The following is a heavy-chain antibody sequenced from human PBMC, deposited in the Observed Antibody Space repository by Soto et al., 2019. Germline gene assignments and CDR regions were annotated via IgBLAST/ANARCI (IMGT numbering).Heavy chain of an antibody. J-gene: IGHJ4*02. D-gene: IGHD6-13*01. V-gene: IGHV3-30*18. Sequence: QVHLVESGGGVVQPGGSLRLSCAASGFIFSSYGMQWVRQSPGEGLEWVATTANDGSAQYYADSVKCRFNISRDNSKNRLFLQMESLRTEDTGVYYCAKSSGRSSWYPPDHWGQGTLVTGSS. CDR2: TANDGSAQ. CDR1: GFIFSSYG. CDR3: AKSSGRSSWYPPDH.